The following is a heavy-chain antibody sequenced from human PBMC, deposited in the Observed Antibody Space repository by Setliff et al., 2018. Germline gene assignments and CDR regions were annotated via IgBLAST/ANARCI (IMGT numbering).Heavy chain of an antibody. CDR3: ARVYLAGSGWDKANALDI. Sequence: ASVKVSCKASGYIFTTYGFNWVRQAPGQGLEWMGMISTYTGKTTYAQKFQGRVTMARETSTSTVYMELSGLRSEDTAVCYCARVYLAGSGWDKANALDIWGQGTMVTVSS. CDR2: ISTYTGKT. J-gene: IGHJ3*02. D-gene: IGHD6-19*01. CDR1: GYIFTTYG. V-gene: IGHV1-18*01.